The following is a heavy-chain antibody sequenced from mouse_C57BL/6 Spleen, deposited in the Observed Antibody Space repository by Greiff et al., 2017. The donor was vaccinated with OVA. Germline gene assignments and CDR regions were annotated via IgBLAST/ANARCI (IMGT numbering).Heavy chain of an antibody. V-gene: IGHV1-69*01. CDR2: IDPSDSYT. Sequence: VKLQQPGAELVMPGASVKLSCKASGYTFTSYWMHWVKQRPGQGLEWIGEIDPSDSYTNYNQKFKGKSTLTVDKSSSTAYMQLSSLTSEDSAVYYCARAGDGYYADYWGQGTTLTVSS. CDR3: ARAGDGYYADY. J-gene: IGHJ2*01. CDR1: GYTFTSYW. D-gene: IGHD2-3*01.